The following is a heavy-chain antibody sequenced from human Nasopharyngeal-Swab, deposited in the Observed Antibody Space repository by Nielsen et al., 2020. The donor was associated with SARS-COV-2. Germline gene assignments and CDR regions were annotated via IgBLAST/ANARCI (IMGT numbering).Heavy chain of an antibody. D-gene: IGHD7-27*01. V-gene: IGHV3-30*18. CDR1: GFTLSSYG. J-gene: IGHJ4*02. CDR3: AKDPDGLTGDRGAFDY. Sequence: GESLKISCAASGFTLSSYGMHWVRQAPGKGLEWVAVISYDGSNKYYADSVKGRFTISRDNSKNTLYLQMNSLRAEDTAVYYCAKDPDGLTGDRGAFDYWGQGTLVTVSS. CDR2: ISYDGSNK.